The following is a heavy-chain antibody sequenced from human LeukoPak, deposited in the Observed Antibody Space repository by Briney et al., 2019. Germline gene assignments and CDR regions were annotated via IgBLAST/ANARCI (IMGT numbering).Heavy chain of an antibody. CDR3: VRASDILTGYRDVDY. V-gene: IGHV1-2*02. J-gene: IGHJ4*02. CDR1: GYTFTGYY. Sequence: ASVKVFCKASGYTFTGYYMHWVRQAPGQGLEWMGWINPNSGGTNYAQKFQGRVTMTRDTSISTAYMELSRLRSDDTAVYYCVRASDILTGYRDVDYWGQGTLVTVSS. D-gene: IGHD3-9*01. CDR2: INPNSGGT.